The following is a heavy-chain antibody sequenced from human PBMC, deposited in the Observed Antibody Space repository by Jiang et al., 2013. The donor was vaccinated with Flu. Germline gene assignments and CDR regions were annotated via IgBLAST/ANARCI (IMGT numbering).Heavy chain of an antibody. V-gene: IGHV7-4-1*02. J-gene: IGHJ4*02. D-gene: IGHD1-1*01. CDR2: P. CDR3: ARGTYYFDY. Sequence: PTYAQGFTGRFVFSLDTSVSTAYLQISSLKAEDTAVYYCARGTYYFDYWGQGTLVTVSS.